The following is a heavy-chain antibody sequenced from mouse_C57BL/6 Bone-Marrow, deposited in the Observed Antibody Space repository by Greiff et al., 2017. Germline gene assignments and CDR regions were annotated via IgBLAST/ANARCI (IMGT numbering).Heavy chain of an antibody. CDR2: INYDGSST. D-gene: IGHD1-1*01. V-gene: IGHV5-16*01. CDR1: GFTFSDYY. Sequence: EVMLVESEGGLVQPGSSMKLSCTASGFTFSDYYMAWVRQVPEKGLEWVANINYDGSSTYYLDSLKSRFIISRDNAKNILYLQMSSLKSEDTATYYCARDRDYYGNQDAMDYWGQGTSVTVSS. CDR3: ARDRDYYGNQDAMDY. J-gene: IGHJ4*01.